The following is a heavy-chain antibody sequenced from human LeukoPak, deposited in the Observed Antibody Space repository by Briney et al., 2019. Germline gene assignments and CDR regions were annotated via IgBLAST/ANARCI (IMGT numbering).Heavy chain of an antibody. CDR2: FRGSGDNI. V-gene: IGHV3-23*01. Sequence: GGSLRPSCAASGFTFSSYAMSWVRQAPGKGLECVSGFRGSGDNIYYTDSVKGRFTMSRDNSKNTLYLQMNSVRAEDSAVYYCAKGSGGSHAGDFQHWGQGTLVTVSS. CDR1: GFTFSSYA. J-gene: IGHJ1*01. D-gene: IGHD1-26*01. CDR3: AKGSGGSHAGDFQH.